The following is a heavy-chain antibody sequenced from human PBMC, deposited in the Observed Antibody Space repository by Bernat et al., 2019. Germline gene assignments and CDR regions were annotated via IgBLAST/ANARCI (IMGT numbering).Heavy chain of an antibody. D-gene: IGHD3-10*01. CDR3: ARYYGSGTYAVDY. CDR2: VNVDGSNT. V-gene: IGHV3-74*01. CDR1: GFTFSSYY. J-gene: IGHJ4*02. Sequence: EVQLVESGGGLVQPGGSLRLSCAASGFTFSSYYMHWVRQAPGKGLVWVSRVNVDGSNTGYADSVKGRFTISRDNAKNTLYLQMNTLRAEDTAVYYCARYYGSGTYAVDYWGQGTLVTVSS.